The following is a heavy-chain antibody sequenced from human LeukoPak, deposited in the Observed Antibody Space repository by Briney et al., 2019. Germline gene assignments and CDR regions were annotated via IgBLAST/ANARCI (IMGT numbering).Heavy chain of an antibody. V-gene: IGHV4-39*07. Sequence: PSETLSLTCTVSGGSISSSSYYWGWIRQPPGNGLEWIGSIYYSGSTYYNPSLKSRVTISVDTSKNQFSLKLSSVTAADTAVYYCARDWGYYDSSGYLNWLDPWGQGTLVTVSS. CDR3: ARDWGYYDSSGYLNWLDP. CDR2: IYYSGST. D-gene: IGHD3-22*01. CDR1: GGSISSSSYY. J-gene: IGHJ5*02.